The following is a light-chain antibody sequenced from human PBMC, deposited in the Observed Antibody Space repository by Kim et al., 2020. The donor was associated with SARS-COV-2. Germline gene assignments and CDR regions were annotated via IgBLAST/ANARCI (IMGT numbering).Light chain of an antibody. Sequence: SASVGDRVTITCRASQSISSWLAWYQQKPGKAPKLLIYKASSLEGGVPSRFSGSGSGTEFTLTISSLQPDDFATYYCQQYNSYPYTFGQGTKLEIK. CDR1: QSISSW. J-gene: IGKJ2*01. V-gene: IGKV1-5*03. CDR3: QQYNSYPYT. CDR2: KAS.